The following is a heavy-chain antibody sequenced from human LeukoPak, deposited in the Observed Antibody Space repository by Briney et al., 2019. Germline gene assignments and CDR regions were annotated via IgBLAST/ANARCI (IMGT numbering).Heavy chain of an antibody. CDR1: GFTFSSYA. CDR2: ISGSGGST. D-gene: IGHD5-24*01. V-gene: IGHV3-23*01. Sequence: GGSLRLSCAASGFTFSSYAMSWVRQAPGKGLEWVSAISGSGGSTYYADSVKGRFTISRDNSKNTLYLQMNSLRAEDTAVYYCAKGRPGMATIEGPFDYWGQGTLITVSS. CDR3: AKGRPGMATIEGPFDY. J-gene: IGHJ4*02.